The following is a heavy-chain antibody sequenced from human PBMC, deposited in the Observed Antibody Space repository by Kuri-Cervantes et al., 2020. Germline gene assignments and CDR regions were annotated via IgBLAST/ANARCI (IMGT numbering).Heavy chain of an antibody. V-gene: IGHV1-3*04. D-gene: IGHD2-21*02. J-gene: IGHJ3*02. CDR3: VRDQIPTPVVMTTFDI. CDR1: GYTFTSFS. CDR2: INTDSGDT. Sequence: ASVKVSCKASGYTFTSFSMHWVRQAPGQRLEWMGWINTDSGDTKYSQKFQGRVTITRDSSASTAYMNLNSLRSEDTALYYCVRDQIPTPVVMTTFDIWGQGTMVTVSS.